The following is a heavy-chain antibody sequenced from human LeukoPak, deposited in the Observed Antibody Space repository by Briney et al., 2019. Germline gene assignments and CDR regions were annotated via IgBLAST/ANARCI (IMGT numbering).Heavy chain of an antibody. V-gene: IGHV3-33*01. Sequence: PGGSLRLSCAASGFTFSSYGMHWVRQAPGKGLEWVAVIWYDGSNKYYADSVKGRFTISRDSSKNTLYLQMNSLRAEDTAVYYCARKYSSSWHADYWGQGTLVTVSS. CDR1: GFTFSSYG. CDR2: IWYDGSNK. J-gene: IGHJ4*02. CDR3: ARKYSSSWHADY. D-gene: IGHD6-13*01.